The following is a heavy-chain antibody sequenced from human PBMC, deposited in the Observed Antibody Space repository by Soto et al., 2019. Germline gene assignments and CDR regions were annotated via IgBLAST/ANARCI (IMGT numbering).Heavy chain of an antibody. CDR2: INHSGST. D-gene: IGHD2-15*01. Sequence: QVQLKQWGAGLLKPSETLSLTCAVYDGSFSGYYWSWIHQPPGKGLEWIGEINHSGSTNYNPSLKSRVTISVDTSKNQFSLNLSSVTAADTAVYYCARGRPSCSGGSCVVGYFDYWGQGTLVTVSS. V-gene: IGHV4-34*01. CDR3: ARGRPSCSGGSCVVGYFDY. J-gene: IGHJ4*02. CDR1: DGSFSGYY.